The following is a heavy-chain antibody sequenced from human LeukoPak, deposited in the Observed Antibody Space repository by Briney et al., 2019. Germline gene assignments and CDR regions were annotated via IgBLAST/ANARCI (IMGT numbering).Heavy chain of an antibody. J-gene: IGHJ3*02. D-gene: IGHD3-22*01. CDR2: IYYSGST. Sequence: PSETLSLTCTVSGGSISSSSYYWGWIRQPPGKGLEWIGSIYYSGSTYYNPSLKSRVTISVDTSKNQFSLKLSSVTAADTAVYYSARQSLWTNYYDSSGAFDIWGQGTMVTVSS. V-gene: IGHV4-39*01. CDR1: GGSISSSSYY. CDR3: ARQSLWTNYYDSSGAFDI.